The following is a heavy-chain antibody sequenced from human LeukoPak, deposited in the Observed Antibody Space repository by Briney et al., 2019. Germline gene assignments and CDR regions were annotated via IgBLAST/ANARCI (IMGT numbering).Heavy chain of an antibody. D-gene: IGHD3-3*01. J-gene: IGHJ4*02. CDR3: VSAYYDFWSGYYYFDY. V-gene: IGHV3-7*01. CDR1: GFTFSSYW. CDR2: IKQDGSEK. Sequence: GGSLRLSCAASGFTFSSYWMSWVRQAPGKGLEWVANIKQDGSEKYYVDSVKGRFTISRDNAKNSLYLQMNSLRAEDTAVYYCVSAYYDFWSGYYYFDYWGQGTLVTVSS.